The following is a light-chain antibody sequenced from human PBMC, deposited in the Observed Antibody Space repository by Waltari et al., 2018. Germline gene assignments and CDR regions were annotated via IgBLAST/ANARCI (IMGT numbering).Light chain of an antibody. CDR1: SSDVGSHNL. J-gene: IGLJ2*01. Sequence: QSALTPPASVYGSPGQSITISCTGTSSDVGSHNLVPWYQHHPGKAPKLVMYEGLKRPSGVSNRFSGSKSGNTASLTISWLQAEDEGDYYCCSYAGSNTFNVVFGGGTKLTVL. CDR2: EGL. CDR3: CSYAGSNTFNVV. V-gene: IGLV2-23*03.